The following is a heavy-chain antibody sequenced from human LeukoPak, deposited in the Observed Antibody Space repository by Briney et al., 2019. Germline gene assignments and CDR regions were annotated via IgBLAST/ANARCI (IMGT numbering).Heavy chain of an antibody. CDR2: FSASDGRT. J-gene: IGHJ4*02. V-gene: IGHV3-23*01. D-gene: IGHD3-10*01. Sequence: SCKASGFTFTNYAMSWVRQAPGKGLEYISTFSASDGRTYYADSVKGRFTISRDNSKYTLYLQMNSLRAEDTAVYYCAKQHAATGGYFDYWGQGALVTVSS. CDR3: AKQHAATGGYFDY. CDR1: GFTFTNYA.